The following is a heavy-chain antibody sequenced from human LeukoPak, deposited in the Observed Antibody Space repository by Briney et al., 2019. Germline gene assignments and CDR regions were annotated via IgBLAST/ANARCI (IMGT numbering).Heavy chain of an antibody. J-gene: IGHJ4*02. D-gene: IGHD6-19*01. CDR1: GDSVSNNSAA. Sequence: SQTLSLTCAISGDSVSNNSAAWNWIRQSPSRGLEWLGRTYYRSKWYNDYAVSVKSRITINPDTSKNQFSLQVNSVTPEDTAVYYCARAPTPIIAVAGSFVYWGQRTPFTVSS. CDR3: ARAPTPIIAVAGSFVY. V-gene: IGHV6-1*01. CDR2: TYYRSKWYN.